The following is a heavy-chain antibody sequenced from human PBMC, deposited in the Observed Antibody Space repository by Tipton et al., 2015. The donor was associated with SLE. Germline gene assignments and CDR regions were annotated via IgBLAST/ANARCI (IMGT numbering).Heavy chain of an antibody. Sequence: SLRLSCAASGFTFSTHAMSWVRQSPGKGLEWVSAITGSGDTTYYADSMKGRFAISRDNSKNTVYLEMNSLRVADTAVYFCAKSGSGSYFFDLWGQGALVTVSS. V-gene: IGHV3-23*01. CDR2: ITGSGDTT. J-gene: IGHJ4*02. D-gene: IGHD1-26*01. CDR3: AKSGSGSYFFDL. CDR1: GFTFSTHA.